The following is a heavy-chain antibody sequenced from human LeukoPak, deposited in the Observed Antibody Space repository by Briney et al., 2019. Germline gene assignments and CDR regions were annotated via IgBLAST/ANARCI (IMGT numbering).Heavy chain of an antibody. CDR1: GFTFSSYE. D-gene: IGHD3-3*01. CDR3: ARDSGWGGYYMPLGPDY. V-gene: IGHV3-48*03. Sequence: GGSLRLSCAASGFTFSSYEMNWVRQAPGKGLEWISFISSSGRKIYYTDSVKGRFTISRDNAKNSLYLQMNSLRAEDTAVYYCARDSGWGGYYMPLGPDYWGQGTLVTVSS. J-gene: IGHJ4*02. CDR2: ISSSGRKI.